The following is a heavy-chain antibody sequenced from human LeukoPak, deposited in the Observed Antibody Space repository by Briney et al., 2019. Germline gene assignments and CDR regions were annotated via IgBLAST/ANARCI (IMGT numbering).Heavy chain of an antibody. CDR3: ARAYYDSSGYYYVAPSDY. D-gene: IGHD3-22*01. Sequence: PGGSLRLSCAASGFTFSSYAMHWVRQAPGKGLEWVAVISYDGSNKYYADSVKGRFTISRDNSKNTLYLQMNSLRAEDTAVYYCARAYYDSSGYYYVAPSDYWGQGTLVTVSS. CDR1: GFTFSSYA. CDR2: ISYDGSNK. V-gene: IGHV3-30-3*01. J-gene: IGHJ4*02.